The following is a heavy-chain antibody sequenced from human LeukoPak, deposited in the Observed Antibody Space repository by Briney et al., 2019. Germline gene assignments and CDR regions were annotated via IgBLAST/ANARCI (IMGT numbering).Heavy chain of an antibody. J-gene: IGHJ4*02. D-gene: IGHD3-22*01. CDR1: GFTFSSYG. CDR3: AKDGITMIVVVTPFDY. V-gene: IGHV3-33*06. CDR2: IWYDGSNK. Sequence: GGSLRLSCAASGFTFSSYGMHWVRQAPGKGLEWVAVIWYDGSNKYYADSVKGRFTISRDNSKNTLYLQMNSLRAEDTAVYYCAKDGITMIVVVTPFDYWGQGTLVTVSS.